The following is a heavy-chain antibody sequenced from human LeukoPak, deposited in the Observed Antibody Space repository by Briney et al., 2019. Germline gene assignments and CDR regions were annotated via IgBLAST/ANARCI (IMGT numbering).Heavy chain of an antibody. J-gene: IGHJ6*02. Sequence: GGSLRLSCAASGFTFSSYGMDWVRQAPGKGLEGVAVIWYDGSNKYYADSVKGRFTISRDNSNNTPYLQMNSLRAEDTAVYYCARDSGGCYYYGMDVWGQGTTVTVSS. CDR1: GFTFSSYG. CDR3: ARDSGGCYYYGMDV. V-gene: IGHV3-33*01. D-gene: IGHD3-10*01. CDR2: IWYDGSNK.